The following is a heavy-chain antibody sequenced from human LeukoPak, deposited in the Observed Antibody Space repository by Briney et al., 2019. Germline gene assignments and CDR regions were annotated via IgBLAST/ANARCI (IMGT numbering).Heavy chain of an antibody. Sequence: PGGSLRLSCAASGFTFSSYGMHWVRQAPGKGLEWVSTSSGNGGSTYYGDSVKGRFTISRDNVKNTLHLQMSSLRAEDTAVYYCARDSNWNNGGFDYWGQGTLATVSS. D-gene: IGHD1/OR15-1a*01. CDR2: SSGNGGST. V-gene: IGHV3-23*01. CDR1: GFTFSSYG. CDR3: ARDSNWNNGGFDY. J-gene: IGHJ4*02.